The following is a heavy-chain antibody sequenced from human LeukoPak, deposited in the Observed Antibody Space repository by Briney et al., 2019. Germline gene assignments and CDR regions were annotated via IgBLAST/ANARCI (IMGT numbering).Heavy chain of an antibody. D-gene: IGHD3-16*01. Sequence: PGRSLRLSCAASGFTFDDYAMHWVRQAPGKGLEWVSGISWNSGSIGYADSVKGRFTISRDNAKNSLYLQMNSLGAEDMALYYCAKGGLDDAFDIWGQGTMVTVSS. V-gene: IGHV3-9*03. J-gene: IGHJ3*02. CDR2: ISWNSGSI. CDR1: GFTFDDYA. CDR3: AKGGLDDAFDI.